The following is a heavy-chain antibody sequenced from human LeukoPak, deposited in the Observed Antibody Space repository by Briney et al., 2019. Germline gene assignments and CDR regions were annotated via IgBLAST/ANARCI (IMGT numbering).Heavy chain of an antibody. J-gene: IGHJ4*02. CDR1: GFTFSNAW. V-gene: IGHV3-15*01. CDR2: IKSKTDGGTT. D-gene: IGHD6-13*01. Sequence: GGSLRLSCAASGFTFSNAWMRWVRQAPGKGLEWVGRIKSKTDGGTTDYAAPVKGRFTISRNDSKNTLYLQMISLKTEDTAVYYCTTGAAAGSFDYWGQGTLVTVSS. CDR3: TTGAAAGSFDY.